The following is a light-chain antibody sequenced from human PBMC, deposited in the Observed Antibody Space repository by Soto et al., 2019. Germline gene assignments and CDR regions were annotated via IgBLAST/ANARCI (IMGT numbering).Light chain of an antibody. CDR2: GAS. J-gene: IGKJ2*01. V-gene: IGKV3-15*01. CDR1: QSVSSN. Sequence: EIVMTQSPATLSVSPGERATLSCRASQSVSSNLAWYQQKPGQAPRLLIYGASTRATVIPARFSGSGSGTEFTLTISSLQSEDFAVYYCQQYSNWPITFGQGTKLEIK. CDR3: QQYSNWPIT.